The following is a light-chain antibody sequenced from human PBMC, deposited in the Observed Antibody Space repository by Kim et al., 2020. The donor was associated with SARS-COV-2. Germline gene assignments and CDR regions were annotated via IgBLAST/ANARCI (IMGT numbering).Light chain of an antibody. J-gene: IGLJ1*01. CDR3: CSFATTSAPYV. V-gene: IGLV2-23*02. CDR2: GVN. Sequence: QSALTQPASVSGSPGQSITISCTGTSSDVGIYNLVSWYQQHPGKAPKLMIYGVNKRPSGVSNRFSGSKSGSTASLTISGLQAEDEADYYCCSFATTSAPYVFGTGTKVTVL. CDR1: SSDVGIYNL.